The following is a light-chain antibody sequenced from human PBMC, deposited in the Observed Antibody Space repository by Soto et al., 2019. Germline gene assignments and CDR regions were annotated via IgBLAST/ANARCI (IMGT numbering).Light chain of an antibody. CDR2: WAS. CDR3: QQHYASPLT. V-gene: IGKV4-1*01. Sequence: ESVMSLSQDSLAVALGKRVTVSCKPSQRVLLTSNNKNYLTWYQQKPGQPPKLLIYWASTRESGVPDRFSGSGSGTDFTLTISSLQAEDVAVYNCQQHYASPLTFGGGTKVDIK. J-gene: IGKJ4*01. CDR1: QRVLLTSNNKNY.